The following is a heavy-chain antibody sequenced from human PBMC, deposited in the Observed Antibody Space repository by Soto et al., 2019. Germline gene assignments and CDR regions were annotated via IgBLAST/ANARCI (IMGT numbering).Heavy chain of an antibody. D-gene: IGHD6-6*01. J-gene: IGHJ4*02. Sequence: QVQLVQSGAEVKKPGSSVKVSCKASGGTFSSYAISWVRQAPGQGLEWMGGIIPIFGTANYAQKFQGRVTITADESTSTSYMELSSLRSEDTAVYYCARDNRYSSSHPLYYFDYWGQGTLVTVSS. CDR2: IIPIFGTA. CDR1: GGTFSSYA. CDR3: ARDNRYSSSHPLYYFDY. V-gene: IGHV1-69*01.